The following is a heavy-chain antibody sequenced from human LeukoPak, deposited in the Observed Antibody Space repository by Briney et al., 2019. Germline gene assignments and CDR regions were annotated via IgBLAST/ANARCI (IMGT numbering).Heavy chain of an antibody. J-gene: IGHJ4*02. CDR1: GLTFDDYA. V-gene: IGHV3-9*01. D-gene: IGHD6-13*01. CDR3: AKAPYSSSFGLFDY. Sequence: GGSLRLSCAASGLTFDDYAMHWVRQAPGKGLEWVSGISWNSGSIGYADSVKGRFTISRDNAKNSLYLQMNSLRAEDTALYYCAKAPYSSSFGLFDYWGQGTLVTVSS. CDR2: ISWNSGSI.